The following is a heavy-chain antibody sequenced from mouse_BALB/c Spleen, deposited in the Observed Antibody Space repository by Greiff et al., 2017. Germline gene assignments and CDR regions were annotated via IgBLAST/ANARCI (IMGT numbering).Heavy chain of an antibody. CDR1: GYTFSSYW. CDR2: ILPGSGST. D-gene: IGHD1-1*01. CDR3: ARFAYYGSSHYFDD. V-gene: IGHV1-9*01. Sequence: QVQLQQSGAELMKPGASVKISCKATGYTFSSYWIEWVKQRPGHGLEWIGEILPGSGSTNYNEKFKGKATFTADTSSNTAYMQLSSLTSEDSAVYYCARFAYYGSSHYFDDWGQGTTLTVSS. J-gene: IGHJ2*01.